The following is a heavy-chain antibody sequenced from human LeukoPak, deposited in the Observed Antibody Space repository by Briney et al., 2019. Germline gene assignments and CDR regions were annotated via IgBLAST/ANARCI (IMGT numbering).Heavy chain of an antibody. Sequence: SVQVSRKASGGTFSRLAISWVRQAPGLGLEWMGRIVPSFGTTNYAQNFQGRVTIAADKSTSTAYMELSSLKSEATAIYFCASPTSYLAGTGLRFDFWGQGTLVTVSS. CDR3: ASPTSYLAGTGLRFDF. D-gene: IGHD6-19*01. V-gene: IGHV1-69*06. CDR1: GGTFSRLA. J-gene: IGHJ4*02. CDR2: IVPSFGTT.